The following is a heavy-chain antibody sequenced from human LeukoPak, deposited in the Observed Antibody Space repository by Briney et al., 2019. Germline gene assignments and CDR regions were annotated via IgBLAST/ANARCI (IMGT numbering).Heavy chain of an antibody. V-gene: IGHV3-49*03. CDR2: IRSKAYGGTT. D-gene: IGHD3-16*02. CDR1: GFTFGDYA. J-gene: IGHJ4*02. Sequence: GGSLRLSCSASGFTFGDYAMSWFRQAPGKGLEWVGFIRSKAYGGTTEYAASVKGRFTISRDDSKSIAYLQMNSLKTEDTAVYYCTRDILDSPHYVWGSYRQWVFDYWGQGTLVTVSS. CDR3: TRDILDSPHYVWGSYRQWVFDY.